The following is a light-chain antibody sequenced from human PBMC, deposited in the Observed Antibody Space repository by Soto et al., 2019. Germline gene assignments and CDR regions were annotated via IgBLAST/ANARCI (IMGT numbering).Light chain of an antibody. CDR1: SSDVGGYNL. V-gene: IGLV2-14*01. J-gene: IGLJ1*01. Sequence: QSVLTQPASVSGSPGQSITISCTGTSSDVGGYNLVSWYQQYPDKAPKLMIFDVNTRPSGGSNRFSGSKSGNTASLTISGLQAEDEADYYCSSYKSSSTLPYVFGTGTKLTVL. CDR3: SSYKSSSTLPYV. CDR2: DVN.